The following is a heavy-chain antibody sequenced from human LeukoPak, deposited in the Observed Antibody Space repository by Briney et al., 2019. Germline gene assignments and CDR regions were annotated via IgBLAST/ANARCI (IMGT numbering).Heavy chain of an antibody. CDR2: INPNSGGT. J-gene: IGHJ5*02. D-gene: IGHD6-13*01. Sequence: GASVTVSFKASGYTFTGYYMHWVRQAPGQGPEWMGWINPNSGGTKYAQKFQGRVTMTRDTSISTAYMELSRVSSDDTAVYYCARAYSSSWPNWFDPWGQGTLVTVSS. CDR3: ARAYSSSWPNWFDP. V-gene: IGHV1-2*02. CDR1: GYTFTGYY.